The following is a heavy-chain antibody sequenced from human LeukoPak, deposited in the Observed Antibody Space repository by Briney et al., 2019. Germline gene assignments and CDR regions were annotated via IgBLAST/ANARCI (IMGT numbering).Heavy chain of an antibody. CDR2: IYTSGST. Sequence: PSETLSFTCTVSGGSISGYYWSWIRQPPGQGLEWVGYIYTSGSTNYNPSLKSRVTISVDTSKNQFSLKLSFVTAADTAVYYCARMYSSSSAFDYWGQGTLVTVSS. J-gene: IGHJ4*02. D-gene: IGHD6-6*01. V-gene: IGHV4-4*09. CDR3: ARMYSSSSAFDY. CDR1: GGSISGYY.